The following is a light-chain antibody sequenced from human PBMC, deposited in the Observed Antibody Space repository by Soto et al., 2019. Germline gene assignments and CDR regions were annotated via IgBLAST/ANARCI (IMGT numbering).Light chain of an antibody. V-gene: IGKV3-20*01. Sequence: VLTQSPDPLSLSPGERATLYCRASRSVSSSYLAWYQHKPGQAPRLLISGASNRATDIPDRFSGSESGTVFTLTISRLEPEDFAVYYCQHYGSSPPYTFGQGTKLEIK. J-gene: IGKJ2*01. CDR2: GAS. CDR1: RSVSSSY. CDR3: QHYGSSPPYT.